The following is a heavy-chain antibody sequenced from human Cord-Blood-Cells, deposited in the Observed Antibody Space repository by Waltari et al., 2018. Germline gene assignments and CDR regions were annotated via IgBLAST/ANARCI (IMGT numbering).Heavy chain of an antibody. Sequence: QLQLQESGPGLVKPSETLSLTCTVSGGSISSSSYYWGWIRQPPGKGLEWIGSIYYSGSTYYNPSLKSRVTMSVDTAKNQFSRKVSSVTAADTAVYYGARHCDLWVVVPAAIRGAFDIWGQGTMDTVSS. V-gene: IGHV4-39*01. CDR1: GGSISSSSYY. D-gene: IGHD2-2*02. CDR3: ARHCDLWVVVPAAIRGAFDI. J-gene: IGHJ3*02. CDR2: IYYSGST.